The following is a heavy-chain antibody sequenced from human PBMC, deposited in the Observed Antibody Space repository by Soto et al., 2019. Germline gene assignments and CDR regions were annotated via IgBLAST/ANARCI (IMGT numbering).Heavy chain of an antibody. Sequence: GASVKVSFKASGYTLTSYYLHWVRQAPGQGPEWMGIINPSGGITNDAQKFQDRVTMTSDTSTSTVYMELSSLRSEDTAVYYCARRISTTRHYYYYGMDVWGQGTTVTVSS. CDR1: GYTLTSYY. D-gene: IGHD2-2*01. CDR3: ARRISTTRHYYYYGMDV. CDR2: INPSGGIT. V-gene: IGHV1-46*01. J-gene: IGHJ6*02.